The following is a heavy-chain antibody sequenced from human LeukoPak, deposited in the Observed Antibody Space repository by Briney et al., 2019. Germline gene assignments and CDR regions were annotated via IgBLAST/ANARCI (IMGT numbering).Heavy chain of an antibody. CDR3: AKVRYCSGVNCYPDDN. CDR2: IRYDGNNK. V-gene: IGHV3-30*02. J-gene: IGHJ4*02. Sequence: PGGSLRLSCAASGFTFSDYSMHWVRQAPGKGLNWVAFIRYDGNNKYYADSVKGRFTISRDNSKNMLYLEMNSLSTEDTAVYYCAKVRYCSGVNCYPDDNWGQGTLGTVSS. D-gene: IGHD2-15*01. CDR1: GFTFSDYS.